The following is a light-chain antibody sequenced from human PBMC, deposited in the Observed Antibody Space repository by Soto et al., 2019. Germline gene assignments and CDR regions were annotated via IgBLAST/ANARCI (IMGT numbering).Light chain of an antibody. CDR2: GAS. V-gene: IGKV3-15*01. CDR1: QSVSSN. Sequence: LERESPATLSVSPGERATLSCRASQSVSSNLAWYQQKPGQSPRLLIYGASTRATGIPARFSGSGCGTEFTLTISSLQSEDFAVYYCQQYNNWPPWTFGQGTKVDI. CDR3: QQYNNWPPWT. J-gene: IGKJ1*01.